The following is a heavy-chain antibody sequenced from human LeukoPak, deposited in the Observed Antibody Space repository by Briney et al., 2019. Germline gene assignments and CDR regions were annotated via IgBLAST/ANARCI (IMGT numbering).Heavy chain of an antibody. D-gene: IGHD6-13*01. CDR1: GGSISSYY. J-gene: IGHJ3*02. CDR2: IYYSGST. Sequence: SETLSLTCTVSGGSISSYYWSWIRQPPGKGLEWIGYIYYSGSTNYNPSLKSRVTISVDTSKNQFSLKLSSVTAADTAVYCCARDFPSGIAAAGTGAFDIWGQGTMVTVSS. V-gene: IGHV4-59*12. CDR3: ARDFPSGIAAAGTGAFDI.